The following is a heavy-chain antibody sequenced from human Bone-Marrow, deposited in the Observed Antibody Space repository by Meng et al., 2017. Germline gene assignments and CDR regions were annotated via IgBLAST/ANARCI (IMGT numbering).Heavy chain of an antibody. CDR1: GFTVSSNY. CDR2: IYSGGST. J-gene: IGHJ6*02. V-gene: IGHV3-66*02. Sequence: GESLKISCAASGFTVSSNYLSWVRQAPGKGLEWVSVIYSGGSTYYADSVKGRFTISRDNSKYTLYLQMNSLRAEDTAVYYCARAHSGWYSESPSGYHYGMDVWGQGTTVTVSS. D-gene: IGHD6-19*01. CDR3: ARAHSGWYSESPSGYHYGMDV.